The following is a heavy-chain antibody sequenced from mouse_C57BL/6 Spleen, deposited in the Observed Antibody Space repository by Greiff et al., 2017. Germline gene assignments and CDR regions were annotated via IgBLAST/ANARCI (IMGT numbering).Heavy chain of an antibody. D-gene: IGHD2-4*01. J-gene: IGHJ3*01. CDR3: TGYYDYDWFAY. CDR2: IRLKSDNYAT. V-gene: IGHV6-3*01. Sequence: EVKLQESGGGLVQPGGSMKLSCVASGFTFSNYWMNWVRQSPEKGLEWVAQIRLKSDNYATHYAESVKGRFTISRDDSKSSVYLQMNNLRAEDTGSYYCTGYYDYDWFAYWGQGTLVTVSA. CDR1: GFTFSNYW.